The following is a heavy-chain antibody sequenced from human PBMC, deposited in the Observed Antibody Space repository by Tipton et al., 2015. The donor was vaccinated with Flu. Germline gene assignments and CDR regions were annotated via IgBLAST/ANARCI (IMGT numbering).Heavy chain of an antibody. J-gene: IGHJ4*02. CDR2: MYRDGTT. V-gene: IGHV3-53*01. Sequence: SLRLSCAPSGFTVSSSYMNWVRQAPGKGLEWVSLMYRDGTTFYADSVKGRFTISRDNSHNTLYLQMDSLRVEDTAIYYCAKRDYSDTSGYSPLLDCWGQGTLVTVSS. CDR3: AKRDYSDTSGYSPLLDC. D-gene: IGHD3-22*01. CDR1: GFTVSSSY.